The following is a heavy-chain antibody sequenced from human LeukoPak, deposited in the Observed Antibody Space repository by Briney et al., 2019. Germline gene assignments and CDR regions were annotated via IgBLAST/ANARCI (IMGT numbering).Heavy chain of an antibody. CDR1: GGTFSIYT. V-gene: IGHV1-69*13. J-gene: IGHJ6*03. CDR3: ARDRLFGYYSMDV. D-gene: IGHD3-16*01. Sequence: SVNVSCKGSGGTFSIYTISLVRQRPAPGQGWVGGIIPIFGTANYAQKFQSSSTITADESTNTAYIELSSLRSDDTAVYYCARDRLFGYYSMDVWGKGTTVTVSS. CDR2: IIPIFGTA.